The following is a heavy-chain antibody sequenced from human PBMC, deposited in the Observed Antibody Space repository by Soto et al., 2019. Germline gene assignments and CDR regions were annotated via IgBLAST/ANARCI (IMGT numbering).Heavy chain of an antibody. Sequence: GGSLILSCAAAGFKFSSYAMSWVRQAPGKGLEWVSSISDSGSSTYSADSVKGRFIVSRDNSKSTLYLQMSSLRAEDTAVYYCAKRLSQTTTDWFGPWGQGTLVTVSS. J-gene: IGHJ5*02. V-gene: IGHV3-23*01. D-gene: IGHD6-25*01. CDR3: AKRLSQTTTDWFGP. CDR1: GFKFSSYA. CDR2: ISDSGSST.